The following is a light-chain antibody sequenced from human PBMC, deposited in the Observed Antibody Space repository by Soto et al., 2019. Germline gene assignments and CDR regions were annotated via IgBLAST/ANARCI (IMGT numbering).Light chain of an antibody. J-gene: IGLJ1*01. CDR3: QSYDGGLIVSKV. CDR2: GHT. V-gene: IGLV1-40*01. CDR1: SANIGGGFD. Sequence: QSVLTQPPSVSGAPGQRVTISCTGNSANIGGGFDVHWYQQLPGAAPKLLIYGHTNRPSGVPDRFSGSKSGTSASLAITGLQVEDEGDYYCQSYDGGLIVSKVFGTGTKVTVL.